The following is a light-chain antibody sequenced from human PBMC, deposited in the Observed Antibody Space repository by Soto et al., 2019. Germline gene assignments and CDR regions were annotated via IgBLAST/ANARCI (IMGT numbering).Light chain of an antibody. CDR1: QSVSSN. CDR3: QQYHNRPPIP. V-gene: IGKV3-15*01. J-gene: IGKJ5*01. CDR2: GAS. Sequence: EIVMTQSPATLSVSPGERATLSCRASQSVSSNLAWYQQKPGQAPRLLIYGASTRATGIPARFSGSGSGTEFTLTISSLQSEDFAVYYCQQYHNRPPIPSRHGTRLEIK.